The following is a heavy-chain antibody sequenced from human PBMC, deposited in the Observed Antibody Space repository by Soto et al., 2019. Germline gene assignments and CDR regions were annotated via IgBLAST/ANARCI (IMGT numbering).Heavy chain of an antibody. V-gene: IGHV2-5*02. CDR2: LYWDDDK. J-gene: IGHJ4*02. CDR1: GFSLTTSGVR. D-gene: IGHD3-3*01. Sequence: QITLNESGPTVVKPTETLTLTCTFSGFSLTTSGVRVGWVRQSPGKAPEWLAFLYWDDDKRYSTSLKSRLTITKATSKNQVVLTMANVDPADTATYYCAHRVLRAVFGLVTTTAIYFDFWGQGTPVVVSS. CDR3: AHRVLRAVFGLVTTTAIYFDF.